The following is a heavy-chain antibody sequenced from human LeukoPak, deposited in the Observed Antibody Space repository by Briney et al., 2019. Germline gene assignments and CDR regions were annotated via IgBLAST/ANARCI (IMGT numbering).Heavy chain of an antibody. Sequence: GGSLRLSCAASGFTFGSYWMTWVRQAPGKGLEWVANIKQDGSETYSVDSLKGRFTISRDNAKNSLYLQMDSLRAEDTAVYYCARDLHYGTFDYWGQGTLVTVSS. CDR1: GFTFGSYW. V-gene: IGHV3-7*03. D-gene: IGHD4-17*01. CDR2: IKQDGSET. J-gene: IGHJ4*02. CDR3: ARDLHYGTFDY.